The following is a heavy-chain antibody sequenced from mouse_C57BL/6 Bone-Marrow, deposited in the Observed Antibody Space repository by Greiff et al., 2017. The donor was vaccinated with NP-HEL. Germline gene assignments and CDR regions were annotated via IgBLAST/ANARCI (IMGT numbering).Heavy chain of an antibody. V-gene: IGHV5-4*03. CDR3: APFGNLLY. J-gene: IGHJ2*01. D-gene: IGHD2-1*01. Sequence: EVMLVESGGGLVKPGGSLKLSCAASGFTFSSYAMSWVRQTPEKRLEWVATISDGGSYTYYPDNVKGRFTISRDNAKNNLYLQMSHLKSEDTAMYYCAPFGNLLYWGQGTTLTVSS. CDR1: GFTFSSYA. CDR2: ISDGGSYT.